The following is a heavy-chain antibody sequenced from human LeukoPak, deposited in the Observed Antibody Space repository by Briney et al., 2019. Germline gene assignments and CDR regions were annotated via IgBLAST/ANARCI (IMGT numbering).Heavy chain of an antibody. V-gene: IGHV1-18*01. CDR3: ARRLREPDVFDI. Sequence: ASVKVSCKASGYSFTGYGMSWVRQAPGRGLEGMGWSSAYNGDTNYAQNLQGRGTMATDTSTSTAYMELRSLRSDDTAVYYCARRLREPDVFDIWGQGTIVTVSS. CDR1: GYSFTGYG. J-gene: IGHJ3*02. D-gene: IGHD1-26*01. CDR2: SSAYNGDT.